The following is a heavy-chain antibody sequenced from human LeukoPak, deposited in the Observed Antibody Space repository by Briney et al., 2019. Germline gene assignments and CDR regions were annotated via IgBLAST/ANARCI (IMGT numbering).Heavy chain of an antibody. CDR1: GFTFDDYA. J-gene: IGHJ3*02. Sequence: GRSLRLSCAASGFTFDDYAMHWVRQAPGKGLEWVSGISWNSGSIGYADSVKGRFTISRDNAKNSLYLQMDSLRAEDTALYYCAKDISSRDFWSDDAFDIWGQGTMVTVSS. CDR3: AKDISSRDFWSDDAFDI. CDR2: ISWNSGSI. D-gene: IGHD3-3*01. V-gene: IGHV3-9*01.